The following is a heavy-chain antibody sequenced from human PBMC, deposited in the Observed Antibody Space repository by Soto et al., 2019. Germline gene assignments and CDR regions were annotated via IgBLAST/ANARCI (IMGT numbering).Heavy chain of an antibody. J-gene: IGHJ2*01. D-gene: IGHD5-18*01. Sequence: EVQLVESGGGLVQSGGSLRLSCAASAFTFSTYSMTWVRQAPGKGLEWVANINQDGSEKYYVDSMKGRFTISRDNAKNSLYLQMSRLRAEDTAVYYCARDGYSYGYGWYFDLWGRGTLVTVSS. CDR2: INQDGSEK. CDR1: AFTFSTYS. V-gene: IGHV3-7*01. CDR3: ARDGYSYGYGWYFDL.